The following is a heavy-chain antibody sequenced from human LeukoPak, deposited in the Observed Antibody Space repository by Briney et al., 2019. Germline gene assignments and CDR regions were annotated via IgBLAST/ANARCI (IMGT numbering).Heavy chain of an antibody. Sequence: SQTLSLTCAISGDSVSSNSAAWNWIRQSPSRGLEWLGRTYYRSKWYNDYAVSVKSRITINPDTSKNQFSLQLNSVTPEDTAVYYCAREEGITMVRGRSRSFDYWGQGTLVTVSS. V-gene: IGHV6-1*01. D-gene: IGHD3-10*01. CDR1: GDSVSSNSAA. CDR2: TYYRSKWYN. CDR3: AREEGITMVRGRSRSFDY. J-gene: IGHJ4*02.